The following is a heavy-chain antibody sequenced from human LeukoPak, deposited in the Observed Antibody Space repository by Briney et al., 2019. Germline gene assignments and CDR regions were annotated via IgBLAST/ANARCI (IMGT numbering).Heavy chain of an antibody. CDR3: ARGRVGASYFDY. Sequence: GGSLRLSCAASGFTFSSYAMNWVRQAPGKGLEWVSYISSSGSTTYYADSVKGRFTISRDNTKRSLYLQMNSLRAEDTAAYYCARGRVGASYFDYWGQGTLVTVSS. V-gene: IGHV3-48*03. CDR2: ISSSGSTT. CDR1: GFTFSSYA. D-gene: IGHD1-26*01. J-gene: IGHJ4*02.